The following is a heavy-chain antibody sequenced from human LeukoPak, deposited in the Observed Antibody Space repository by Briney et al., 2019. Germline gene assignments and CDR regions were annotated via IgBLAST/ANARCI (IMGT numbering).Heavy chain of an antibody. J-gene: IGHJ6*03. CDR2: IYYSGST. CDR3: ARGEEGYSYGLGYYYYYYMDV. Sequence: KPSETLSLTCTVSGGPISSYYWSWIRQPPGKGLEWIGYIYYSGSTNYNPSLKSRVTISVDTSKNQFSLKLSSVTAADTAVYYCARGEEGYSYGLGYYYYYYMDVWGKGTTVTVSS. V-gene: IGHV4-59*01. CDR1: GGPISSYY. D-gene: IGHD5-18*01.